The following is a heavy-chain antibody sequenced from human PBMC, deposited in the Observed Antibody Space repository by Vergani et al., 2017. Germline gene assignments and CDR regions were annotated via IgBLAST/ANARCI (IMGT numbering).Heavy chain of an antibody. Sequence: QVQLVQSGAEVKKPGASVKVSCKASGYTFTSYAMHWVRQAPGQRLEWMGWINAGNGNTKYSQKFQGRVTITADKSTSTAYMELSSLRSEDTAVYYCAIYSSSGVGFDYWGQGTLVTVSS. D-gene: IGHD6-6*01. V-gene: IGHV1-3*01. CDR3: AIYSSSGVGFDY. J-gene: IGHJ4*02. CDR2: INAGNGNT. CDR1: GYTFTSYA.